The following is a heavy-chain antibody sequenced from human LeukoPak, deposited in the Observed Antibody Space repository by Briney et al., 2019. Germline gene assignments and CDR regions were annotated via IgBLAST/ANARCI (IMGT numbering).Heavy chain of an antibody. CDR1: GFTFSSYA. V-gene: IGHV3-30*18. CDR2: ISYDGSNK. D-gene: IGHD3-10*01. CDR3: AKGGITMVRGVIFYYYYYMDV. J-gene: IGHJ6*03. Sequence: GGSLRLSCAASGFTFSSYAMHWVRQAPGKGLEWVAVISYDGSNKYYADSVKGRFTISRDNSKNTLYLQMNSLRAEDTAVYYCAKGGITMVRGVIFYYYYYMDVWGNGTTVTVSS.